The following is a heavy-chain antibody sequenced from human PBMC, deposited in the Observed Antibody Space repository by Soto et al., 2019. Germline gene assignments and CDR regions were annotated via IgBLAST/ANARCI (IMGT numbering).Heavy chain of an antibody. V-gene: IGHV3-30*18. CDR1: GFTFSSYG. Sequence: PGGSLRLSCAASGFTFSSYGIHWVRQVPGKGLEWVAFISYDGSKKYYADSVKGRFTISRDNSRNTLYLQMNSPRTEDTGVYYCEKHSSTFVFWGQGTLVTVSS. CDR2: ISYDGSKK. CDR3: EKHSSTFVF. D-gene: IGHD6-13*01. J-gene: IGHJ4*02.